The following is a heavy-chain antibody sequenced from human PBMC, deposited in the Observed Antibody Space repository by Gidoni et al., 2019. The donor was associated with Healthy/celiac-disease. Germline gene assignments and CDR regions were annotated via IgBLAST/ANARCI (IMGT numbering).Heavy chain of an antibody. CDR3: AREGGSIVLMVYADYFDY. V-gene: IGHV4-4*07. CDR1: GGSISRYY. D-gene: IGHD2-8*01. J-gene: IGHJ4*02. CDR2: IYTSGST. Sequence: QVQLQESGPGLVKPSETLSLTCTVSGGSISRYYWSWIRQPAGKGLEWIWLIYTSGSTNYNPSLKSRVTMSVDTSKNQFSLKLSSVTAADTAVYYCAREGGSIVLMVYADYFDYWGQGTLVTVSS.